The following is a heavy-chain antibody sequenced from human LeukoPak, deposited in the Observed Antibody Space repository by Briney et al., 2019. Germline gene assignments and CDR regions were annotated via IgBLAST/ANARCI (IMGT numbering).Heavy chain of an antibody. D-gene: IGHD6-19*01. CDR2: ISYDGSNK. CDR3: ARALIAVAGMDAFDI. Sequence: GRSLRLSCEASGFTVSSYGMHWVRHAPGKGLEWVAAISYDGSNKYYADSVKGRFTISRDNSKNTLYLQMNSLRAEDTAVYYCARALIAVAGMDAFDIWGQGTMVTVSS. V-gene: IGHV3-30*03. CDR1: GFTVSSYG. J-gene: IGHJ3*02.